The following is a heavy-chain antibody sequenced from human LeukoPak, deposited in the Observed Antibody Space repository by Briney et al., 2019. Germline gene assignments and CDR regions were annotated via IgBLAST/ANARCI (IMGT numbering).Heavy chain of an antibody. V-gene: IGHV4-38-2*01. J-gene: IGHJ4*02. Sequence: SETLSLTCAVSGYSITSTYWWGWIRQTPGRGLEWIGSLHHSGSTSYSPSLKSRVTTSVDTSKNQFSLRLSSVTAADTAVYYCARVGGDDSTGHYSVDYRGQGTLVTVSS. CDR2: LHHSGST. D-gene: IGHD3-22*01. CDR3: ARVGGDDSTGHYSVDY. CDR1: GYSITSTYW.